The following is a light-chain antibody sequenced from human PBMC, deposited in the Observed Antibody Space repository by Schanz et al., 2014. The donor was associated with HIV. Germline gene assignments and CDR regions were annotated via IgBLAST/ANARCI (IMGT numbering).Light chain of an antibody. J-gene: IGLJ1*01. V-gene: IGLV2-11*01. Sequence: QSALTQPPSASGSPGQSVTISCTGTSSDVGGYNYVSWYQQHPGKAPKLLIYDVTNRPSGVSNRFSGSKSGNTASLAISGLQAEDEADYYCCSYAGRYTFYVFGTGTKLTVL. CDR1: SSDVGGYNY. CDR2: DVT. CDR3: CSYAGRYTFYV.